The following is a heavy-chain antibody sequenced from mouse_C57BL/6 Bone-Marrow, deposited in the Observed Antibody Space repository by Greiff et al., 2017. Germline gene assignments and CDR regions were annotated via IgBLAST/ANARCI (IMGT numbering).Heavy chain of an antibody. CDR1: GYAFTNYL. Sequence: QVQLKQSGAELVRPGTSVKVSCKASGYAFTNYLIEWVKQRPGQGLEWIGVINPGSGGTNYNEKFKGKATLTADKSSSTAYMQLSSLTSEDSAVYFCARDGDDYDVRFAYWGQGTLVTVSA. CDR2: INPGSGGT. J-gene: IGHJ3*01. V-gene: IGHV1-54*01. D-gene: IGHD2-4*01. CDR3: ARDGDDYDVRFAY.